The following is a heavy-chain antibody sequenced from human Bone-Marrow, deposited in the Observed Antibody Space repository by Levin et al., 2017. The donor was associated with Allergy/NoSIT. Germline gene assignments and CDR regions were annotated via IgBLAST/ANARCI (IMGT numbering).Heavy chain of an antibody. CDR2: ISGDGGRI. J-gene: IGHJ4*02. D-gene: IGHD3-22*01. V-gene: IGHV3-23*01. CDR3: AKDPATYFGSSADHHFDY. CDR1: GFTFRNYA. Sequence: PGGSLRLSCAASGFTFRNYAMSWVRQAPGKGLKWVSSISGDGGRIYYADSVKGRFTISRDNSKDTLFLQMNSLRDEDTAVFYCAKDPATYFGSSADHHFDYWGLGTLVTVSS.